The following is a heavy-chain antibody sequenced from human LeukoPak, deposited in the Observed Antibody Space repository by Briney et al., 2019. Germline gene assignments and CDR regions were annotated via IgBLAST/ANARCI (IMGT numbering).Heavy chain of an antibody. V-gene: IGHV1-46*01. CDR3: ARVYSRLPYSFDY. D-gene: IGHD5-12*01. CDR1: EDTFTNYY. J-gene: IGHJ4*02. CDR2: INPRGGGT. Sequence: ASVKLSCTSSEDTFTNYYMHWVRQAPAQGLEWMGIINPRGGGTNYAQKFQGRVTMTRDMSTRTLYMELSSMRSDDTAVYYCARVYSRLPYSFDYWGQGTLVTVST.